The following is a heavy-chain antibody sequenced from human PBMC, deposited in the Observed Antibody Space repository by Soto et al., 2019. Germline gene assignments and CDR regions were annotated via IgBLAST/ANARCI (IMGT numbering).Heavy chain of an antibody. Sequence: SETLSLTCTVSGGSISSSSYYWGWIRQPPGKGLEWIGSIYYSGSTYYNPSLKSRVTISVDTSKNQFSLKLSSVTAADTAVYYCARHDTIDYYYYYMDVWGKGTTVTVSS. J-gene: IGHJ6*03. CDR2: IYYSGST. CDR3: ARHDTIDYYYYYMDV. CDR1: GGSISSSSYY. D-gene: IGHD5-18*01. V-gene: IGHV4-39*01.